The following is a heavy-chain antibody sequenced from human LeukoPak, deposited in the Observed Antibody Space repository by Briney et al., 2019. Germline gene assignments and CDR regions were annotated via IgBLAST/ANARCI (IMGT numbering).Heavy chain of an antibody. J-gene: IGHJ5*02. Sequence: SETLSLTCSVSSGSISGYYWSWIRQPPGKGLEWIGKIHYRGSTNYNPSLKSRVTISVDTSKNQFSLKLSSVTAADTAVYYCARDGLDDFVSHWFDPWGQGTLVTVPS. CDR2: IHYRGST. D-gene: IGHD3-3*01. CDR3: ARDGLDDFVSHWFDP. V-gene: IGHV4-59*01. CDR1: SGSISGYY.